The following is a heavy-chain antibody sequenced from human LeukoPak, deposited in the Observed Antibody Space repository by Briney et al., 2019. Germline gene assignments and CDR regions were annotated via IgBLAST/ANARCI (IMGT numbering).Heavy chain of an antibody. V-gene: IGHV1-2*06. CDR3: ATDDKGSSTSYYGMDV. CDR2: INPNSGGT. J-gene: IGHJ6*02. D-gene: IGHD2-2*01. CDR1: GYTFTGYY. Sequence: ASVKVSCKASGYTFTGYYMHWVRQAPGQGLEWMGRINPNSGGTNYAQKFQGRVTMTEDTSTDTAYMELSSLRSEDTAVYYCATDDKGSSTSYYGMDVWGQWTTVTVSS.